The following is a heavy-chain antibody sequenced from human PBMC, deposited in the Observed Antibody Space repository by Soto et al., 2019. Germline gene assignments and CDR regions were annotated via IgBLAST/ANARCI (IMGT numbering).Heavy chain of an antibody. Sequence: QVQLVQSGAEVKRPGAAVEVSCKASGYTFTRYDINWVRQAPGQGLEWMGWMNPNSGNPGYAQKFQGRVTMTTNTSISTAYMELSSLRSKDTAVYYCTRERAVAGFDYWGQGTLVTVSS. CDR1: GYTFTRYD. V-gene: IGHV1-8*01. J-gene: IGHJ4*02. CDR2: MNPNSGNP. D-gene: IGHD6-19*01. CDR3: TRERAVAGFDY.